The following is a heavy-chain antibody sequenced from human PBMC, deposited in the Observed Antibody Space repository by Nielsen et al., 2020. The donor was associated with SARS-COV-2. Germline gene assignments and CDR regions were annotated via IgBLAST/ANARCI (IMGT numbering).Heavy chain of an antibody. Sequence: GSLRLSCTVSGDSSSNNYWTWIRQSPGKGLEWTGFIHDSGTTTYSPSLRGRITLSLDTSKNQFSLTLSSVTAADTAVYYCARERFEAAGYSSSWHFDYWGQGTLVTVSS. CDR3: ARERFEAAGYSSSWHFDY. CDR2: IHDSGTT. V-gene: IGHV4-59*01. CDR1: GDSSSNNY. J-gene: IGHJ4*02. D-gene: IGHD6-19*01.